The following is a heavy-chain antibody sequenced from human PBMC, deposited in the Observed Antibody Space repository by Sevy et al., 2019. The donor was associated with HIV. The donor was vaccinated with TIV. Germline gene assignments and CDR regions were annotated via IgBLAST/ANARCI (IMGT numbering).Heavy chain of an antibody. Sequence: SETLSLTCTVSGYSISSGYYWGWIRQPPGKGLEWIGSIYHSGSTYYNPPLKSRVTISVDTSKNQFSLKLSSVTAADTAVYYCARVIAVAGTPDAFDIWGQGTMVTVSS. CDR1: GYSISSGYY. CDR3: ARVIAVAGTPDAFDI. CDR2: IYHSGST. D-gene: IGHD6-19*01. J-gene: IGHJ3*02. V-gene: IGHV4-38-2*02.